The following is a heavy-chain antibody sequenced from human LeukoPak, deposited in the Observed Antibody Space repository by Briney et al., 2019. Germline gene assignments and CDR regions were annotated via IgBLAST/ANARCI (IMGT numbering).Heavy chain of an antibody. CDR3: AKLEGVYYPHWFDP. CDR2: VTGTGGTT. Sequence: GGSLRLSCAASGFTFSDYAMTWVRQAPGKGLEWVSGVTGTGGTTYYADSVKGRFTIYRDNFKNTLYLQMNSLRAEDTAVYYCAKLEGVYYPHWFDPWGQGTLVTVSS. D-gene: IGHD3-22*01. V-gene: IGHV3-23*01. J-gene: IGHJ5*02. CDR1: GFTFSDYA.